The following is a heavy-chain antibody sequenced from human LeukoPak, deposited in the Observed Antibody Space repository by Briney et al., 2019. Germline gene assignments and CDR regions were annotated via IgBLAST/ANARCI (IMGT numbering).Heavy chain of an antibody. CDR1: GYTFTGYY. CDR2: INPNSGGT. J-gene: IGHJ4*02. Sequence: ASVKVSCKASGYTFTGYYIHWVRQAPGQGLEWMGWINPNSGGTNYAQKFQGRVTMTRDTSISTAYMELSRLRSDDTAVYYCARDFGDSSGYLVDNWGQGTVVSVSS. CDR3: ARDFGDSSGYLVDN. V-gene: IGHV1-2*02. D-gene: IGHD3-22*01.